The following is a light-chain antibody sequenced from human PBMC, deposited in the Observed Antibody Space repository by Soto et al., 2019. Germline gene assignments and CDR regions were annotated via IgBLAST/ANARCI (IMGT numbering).Light chain of an antibody. CDR1: QSVSSN. CDR3: QQYNVWPQT. V-gene: IGKV3-15*01. Sequence: EIVMTQSPCTLSLSPGERVPLSCRASQSVSSNLAWYQQRPGQAPRLLIYSVSSRDTDIPARFSGGGSGTEFTLTINSLQTEDFGVYYCQQYNVWPQTFGQGTKVDIK. J-gene: IGKJ1*01. CDR2: SVS.